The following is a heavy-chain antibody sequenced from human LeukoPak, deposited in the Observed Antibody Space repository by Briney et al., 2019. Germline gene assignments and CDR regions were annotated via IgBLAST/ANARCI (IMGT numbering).Heavy chain of an antibody. Sequence: ASVKVSCKASGYTFTSYYMHWVRQAPGQGLEWMGIINPTGGSTNYAQKFQGRVTLTADESTSTAYMELSSLRSEDTAVYYCARENWVPPYYYFGMDVWGLGTTVTVSS. CDR2: INPTGGST. J-gene: IGHJ6*02. V-gene: IGHV1-46*01. CDR1: GYTFTSYY. D-gene: IGHD7-27*01. CDR3: ARENWVPPYYYFGMDV.